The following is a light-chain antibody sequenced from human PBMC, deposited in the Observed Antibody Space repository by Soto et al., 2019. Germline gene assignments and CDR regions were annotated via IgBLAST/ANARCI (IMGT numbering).Light chain of an antibody. CDR2: GSS. V-gene: IGKV3-20*01. CDR3: QQYGSSPPYT. Sequence: EIVLTQSPGTLSLSPGERATLSCRASQSVSGNYLAWYQQKPRQSPRLLIYGSSDRATGIPDRFSGSGSATDFTLTITRVEPEDFAVYYCQQYGSSPPYTFGQGTMLEIK. J-gene: IGKJ2*01. CDR1: QSVSGNY.